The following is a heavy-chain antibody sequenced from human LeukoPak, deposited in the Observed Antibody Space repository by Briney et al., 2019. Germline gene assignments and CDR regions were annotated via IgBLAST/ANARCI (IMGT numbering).Heavy chain of an antibody. Sequence: GGSLRLSCAASGFTFTTSWMHWFHQAPGKGLVWVSRIESDGTSTTYADSVKGRFTLSRDNSKNTLYLQMNSLRAEDTAVYYCATSRVYGLLDYWGQGSLVTVSS. CDR1: GFTFTTSW. V-gene: IGHV3-74*01. CDR2: IESDGTST. CDR3: ATSRVYGLLDY. J-gene: IGHJ4*02. D-gene: IGHD3-10*01.